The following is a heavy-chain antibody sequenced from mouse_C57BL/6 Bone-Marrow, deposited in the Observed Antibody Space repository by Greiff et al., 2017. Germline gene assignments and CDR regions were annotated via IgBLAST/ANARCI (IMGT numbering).Heavy chain of an antibody. V-gene: IGHV1-55*01. CDR3: ARLGYYTWFAY. D-gene: IGHD2-3*01. CDR2: LYPGSGST. J-gene: IGHJ3*01. CDR1: GYTFTSYW. Sequence: QVHVKQPGAELVKPGASVKMSCKASGYTFTSYWITWVKQRPGQGLEWIGDLYPGSGSTNYNEKFKSKATLTVDTSSSTAYMQLSSLTSEDSAVYYCARLGYYTWFAYWGQGTLVTVSA.